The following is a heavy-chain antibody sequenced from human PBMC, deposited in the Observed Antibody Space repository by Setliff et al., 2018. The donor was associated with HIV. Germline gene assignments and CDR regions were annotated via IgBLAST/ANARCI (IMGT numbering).Heavy chain of an antibody. CDR3: ARYVWSNAPRDH. Sequence: GGSLRLSCAASGFTFSNYWMTWVRQAPGKGLEWVASIKQDGNEKYYVDSVKGRFTISRDDLKNALYLEVNSLRVEDTAIYYCARYVWSNAPRDHWGQGTQVTVSS. D-gene: IGHD2-8*01. CDR2: IKQDGNEK. V-gene: IGHV3-7*01. J-gene: IGHJ5*02. CDR1: GFTFSNYW.